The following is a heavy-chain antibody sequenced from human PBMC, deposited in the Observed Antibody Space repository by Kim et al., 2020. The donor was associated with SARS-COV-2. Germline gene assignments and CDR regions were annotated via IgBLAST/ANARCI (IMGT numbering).Heavy chain of an antibody. J-gene: IGHJ4*02. V-gene: IGHV1-2*06. D-gene: IGHD6-19*01. CDR2: INPDSGGT. Sequence: ASVMVSCKASGYTFTGYYIHWVRQAPGQGLEWMGRINPDSGGTNFAQNFQGRVTMTRDTSISTAYMELNTLTSDDTAVYLCANSIGVAGIAFDHWGQGTQVTVSS. CDR3: ANSIGVAGIAFDH. CDR1: GYTFTGYY.